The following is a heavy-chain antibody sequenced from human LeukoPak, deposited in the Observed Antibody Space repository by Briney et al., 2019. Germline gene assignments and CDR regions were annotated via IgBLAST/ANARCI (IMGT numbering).Heavy chain of an antibody. CDR2: IIPIFGTA. CDR3: ARDRGYCSGGSCYSGGYNWFDP. Sequence: SVKVSCKSSGGTFSSYAISWVRQAPGQGLEWMGGIIPIFGTANYAQKFQGRGTITAGESTSTAYMELSSLRSEDTAVYYCARDRGYCSGGSCYSGGYNWFDPWGQGTLVTVSS. CDR1: GGTFSSYA. J-gene: IGHJ5*02. V-gene: IGHV1-69*01. D-gene: IGHD2-15*01.